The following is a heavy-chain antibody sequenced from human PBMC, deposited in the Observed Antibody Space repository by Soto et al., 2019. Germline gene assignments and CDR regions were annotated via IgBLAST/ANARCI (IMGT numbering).Heavy chain of an antibody. CDR1: GFSLSDYS. V-gene: IGHV3-21*01. D-gene: IGHD1-26*01. CDR2: ISSSSRFL. J-gene: IGHJ4*02. Sequence: EVQLVESGGGLVKPGGSLRLSRAASGFSLSDYSMNWIRQAPGKGLEWVAYISSSSRFLHYAESMKGRFTISRDIAKNSLYLQINSLSAEDTAVYYCAGSSDDGRDNWGQGTLVTVSS. CDR3: AGSSDDGRDN.